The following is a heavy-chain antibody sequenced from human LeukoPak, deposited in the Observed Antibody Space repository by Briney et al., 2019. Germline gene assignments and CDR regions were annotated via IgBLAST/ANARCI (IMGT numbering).Heavy chain of an antibody. D-gene: IGHD1-26*01. CDR3: ASSGSYRFDY. J-gene: IGHJ4*02. CDR2: INNDGSSA. Sequence: GGSLRLSCAASGFTFNNYWIHWVRQVPGEGLVWVSRINNDGSSASYVDSVKGRFTISRDNAKNTLFLQMNSLRDEDTAVYYCASSGSYRFDYWGQGTLVTVSS. V-gene: IGHV3-74*01. CDR1: GFTFNNYW.